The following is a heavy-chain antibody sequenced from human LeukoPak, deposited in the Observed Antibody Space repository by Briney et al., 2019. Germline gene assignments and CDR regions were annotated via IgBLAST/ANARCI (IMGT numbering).Heavy chain of an antibody. CDR2: IYHSGST. V-gene: IGHV4-4*02. CDR3: ARYSSGHAFDI. Sequence: PSETLPLTCTVSGGSISSSNWWSWVRQPPGKGLEWIGEIYHSGSTNYNPSLKSRVTVSVDKSKNQFSLKLTSVTAADTAVYYCARYSSGHAFDIWGQGTMVTVSS. J-gene: IGHJ3*02. CDR1: GGSISSSNW. D-gene: IGHD6-19*01.